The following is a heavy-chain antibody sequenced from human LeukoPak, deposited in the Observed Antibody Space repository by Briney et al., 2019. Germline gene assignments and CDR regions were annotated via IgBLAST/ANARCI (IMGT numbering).Heavy chain of an antibody. CDR2: INQAGGEK. V-gene: IGHV3-7*01. CDR1: GFTFRRYW. CDR3: ARLPRDAIYSYGGVCDY. J-gene: IGHJ4*02. D-gene: IGHD5-18*01. Sequence: GGSLRLSCAASGFTFRRYWMSWVRQAPGKGVEWVASINQAGGEKYHVDSVKGRFTISRDNAKNKLYLQMNSLRDEDTAMYYGARLPRDAIYSYGGVCDYWRRGALVAVCS.